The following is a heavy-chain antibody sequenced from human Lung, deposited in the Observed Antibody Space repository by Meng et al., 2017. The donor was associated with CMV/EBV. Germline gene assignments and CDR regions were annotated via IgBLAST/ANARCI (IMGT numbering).Heavy chain of an antibody. CDR1: GFTFSNAW. CDR3: TTGRIYCSSTSCHWGGMDV. V-gene: IGHV3-15*01. CDR2: IKSKTDGGTT. Sequence: GGSLRLSCAASGFTFSNAWMSWVRQAPGKGLEWVGRIKSKTDGGTTDYAAPVKGRFTISRDDSKNTLYLQMNSLKTEDTAVYYCTTGRIYCSSTSCHWGGMDVWGQGXTVTVSS. D-gene: IGHD2-2*01. J-gene: IGHJ6*02.